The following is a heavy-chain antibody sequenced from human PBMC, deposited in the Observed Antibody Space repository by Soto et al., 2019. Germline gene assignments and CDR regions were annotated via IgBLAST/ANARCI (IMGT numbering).Heavy chain of an antibody. CDR2: ISESGST. D-gene: IGHD1-1*01. CDR1: GQSFSGHS. V-gene: IGHV4-34*01. J-gene: IGHJ4*02. CDR3: ARGSGIVALPGELEDVNYDF. Sequence: QVQLQQWGAVLVKPSETLSFSCAVYGQSFSGHSWAWSRQPPGRGLGWSGEISESGSTYYNPSLKSRVTISTDTSKNQFSLKLNSVTAADTAAYFCARGSGIVALPGELEDVNYDFWGQGTLVNVSS.